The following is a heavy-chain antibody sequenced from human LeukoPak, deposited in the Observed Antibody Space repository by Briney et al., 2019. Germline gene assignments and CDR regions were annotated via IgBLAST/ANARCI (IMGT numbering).Heavy chain of an antibody. V-gene: IGHV1-46*01. Sequence: AASVKVSCKASGYTFTSYYMHWVRQAPGQGLEWMGIINPSGGSTSYAQKFQGRVTMTRDMSTSTVYMELSSLRSEDTAVYYCARDKAFSSYYYDSSGPHDYWGQGTLVTVSS. CDR2: INPSGGST. D-gene: IGHD3-22*01. CDR3: ARDKAFSSYYYDSSGPHDY. J-gene: IGHJ4*02. CDR1: GYTFTSYY.